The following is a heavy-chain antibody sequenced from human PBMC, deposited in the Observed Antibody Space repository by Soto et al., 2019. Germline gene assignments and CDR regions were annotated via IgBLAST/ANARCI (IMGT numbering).Heavy chain of an antibody. D-gene: IGHD3-10*01. J-gene: IGHJ5*02. CDR3: ARGVGSGSYYNCFDP. V-gene: IGHV1-2*02. CDR2: INPNSGGT. Sequence: QVQLVQSGAEVKKPGTSVKVSCKASGYTFSDNYMHWVRQAPGQGLEWMGWINPNSGGTSYAQKFQGRVTMTRDKSISTVYMELSRLRSDDTAVYYCARGVGSGSYYNCFDPWGQGTPVTVSS. CDR1: GYTFSDNY.